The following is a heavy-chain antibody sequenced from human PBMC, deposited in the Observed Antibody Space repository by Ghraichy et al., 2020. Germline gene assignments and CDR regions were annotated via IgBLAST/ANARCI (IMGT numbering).Heavy chain of an antibody. Sequence: GGSLRLSCAASGFTFSSYGMHWVRQAPGKGLEWVAVIWYDGSNKYYADSVKGRFTISRDNSKNTLYLQMNSLRAEDTAVYYCARDTQQLVPYYYYGMDVWGQGTTVTVSS. V-gene: IGHV3-33*08. D-gene: IGHD6-6*01. CDR3: ARDTQQLVPYYYYGMDV. J-gene: IGHJ6*02. CDR1: GFTFSSYG. CDR2: IWYDGSNK.